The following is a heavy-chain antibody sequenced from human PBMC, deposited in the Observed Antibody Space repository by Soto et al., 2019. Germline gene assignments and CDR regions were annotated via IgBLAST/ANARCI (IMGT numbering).Heavy chain of an antibody. CDR1: GFTFSDYS. CDR2: ISYDGSNK. Sequence: QVQLVESGGGVVQPGRSLRLSCAASGFTFSDYSIHWVRQAPGKGLEWVAVISYDGSNKYYADSVKGRFTISRDNSKNPLYLQMNSLRAEDTAVYYCARDGVPTVTAFDYWGQGTLVTVSS. V-gene: IGHV3-30-3*01. J-gene: IGHJ4*02. D-gene: IGHD4-17*01. CDR3: ARDGVPTVTAFDY.